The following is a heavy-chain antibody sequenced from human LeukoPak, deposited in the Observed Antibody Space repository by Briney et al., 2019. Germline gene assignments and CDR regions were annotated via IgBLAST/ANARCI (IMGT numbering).Heavy chain of an antibody. CDR1: GFTVSSNY. J-gene: IGHJ3*02. V-gene: IGHV3-66*01. Sequence: PGGSLRLSCAASGFTVSSNYMSWVRQAPGKGLEWVSVIYSGGSTYYADSVKGRFTISRDNSKNTRYLQMNSLRAEDTAVYYCARDGGAVAGDAFDIWGQGTMVTVSS. CDR2: IYSGGST. D-gene: IGHD6-19*01. CDR3: ARDGGAVAGDAFDI.